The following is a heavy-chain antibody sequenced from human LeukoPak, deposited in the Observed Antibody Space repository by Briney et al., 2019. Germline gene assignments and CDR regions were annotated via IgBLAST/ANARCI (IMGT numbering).Heavy chain of an antibody. J-gene: IGHJ4*02. CDR1: GFTFSRYG. V-gene: IGHV3-33*01. CDR2: IWYDGSKK. D-gene: IGHD3-22*01. Sequence: GGSLRLSCAASGFTFSRYGMHWVRQGPGKGLEWVAVIWYDGSKKYYEDSVKGRFTISRDNSKNTLYLQMNSLRAEDTAVYYCARDLRLGYYDSSFPDYWGQGTLVTVSS. CDR3: ARDLRLGYYDSSFPDY.